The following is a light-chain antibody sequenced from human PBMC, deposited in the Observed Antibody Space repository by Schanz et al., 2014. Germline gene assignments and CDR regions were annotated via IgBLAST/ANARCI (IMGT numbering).Light chain of an antibody. V-gene: IGLV2-11*01. CDR3: CSYAGGYTV. CDR1: SSDVGGYNY. Sequence: QSALTQPASVSGSPGQSITISCTGTSSDVGGYNYVSWYQQHPGKAPKLMIYDVSKRPSGVPARFSGSMSGNTASLTISVLQAEDEADYHCCSYAGGYTVFGGGTKLTVL. J-gene: IGLJ3*02. CDR2: DVS.